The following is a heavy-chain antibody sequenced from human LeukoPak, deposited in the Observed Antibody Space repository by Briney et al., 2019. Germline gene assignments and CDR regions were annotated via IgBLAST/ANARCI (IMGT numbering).Heavy chain of an antibody. Sequence: PGGSLRLSCAASGFTFSSYGMHWVRQAPGKGLEWGAVIWYDGSNKYYADSVKGRFTISRDNSKNTLYLQMNSLRAEDTAVYYCARDDALYCSGGSCFHFDYWGQGTLVTVSS. V-gene: IGHV3-33*01. D-gene: IGHD2-15*01. CDR3: ARDDALYCSGGSCFHFDY. J-gene: IGHJ4*02. CDR1: GFTFSSYG. CDR2: IWYDGSNK.